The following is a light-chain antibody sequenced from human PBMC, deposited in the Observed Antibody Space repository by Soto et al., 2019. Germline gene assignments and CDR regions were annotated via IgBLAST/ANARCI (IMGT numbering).Light chain of an antibody. CDR1: QSVSSN. Sequence: EIVMTQSPATLSVSPGERATLSCRASQSVSSNLAWYQQKPGQAPRLLIYGASTRATGITARFSGSGSGTEFTLTISSLQSEDFAVYYCQQYNDWFPFGPGSNVDI. CDR2: GAS. V-gene: IGKV3-15*01. CDR3: QQYNDWFP. J-gene: IGKJ3*01.